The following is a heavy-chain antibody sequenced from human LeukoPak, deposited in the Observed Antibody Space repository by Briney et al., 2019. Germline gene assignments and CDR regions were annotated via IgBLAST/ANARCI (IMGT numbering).Heavy chain of an antibody. V-gene: IGHV3-7*04. CDR3: ARDTEHYDSSGYHDAFDI. J-gene: IGHJ3*02. Sequence: GGSLTLSRVASGFTFSYYWMNWVRQAPGKGLEWVANIKQDGSEKNYVDSVKGRFTISRDNAKNSLYLQMNSLRAEDTAVYYCARDTEHYDSSGYHDAFDIWGLGTMVSVSS. CDR1: GFTFSYYW. CDR2: IKQDGSEK. D-gene: IGHD3-22*01.